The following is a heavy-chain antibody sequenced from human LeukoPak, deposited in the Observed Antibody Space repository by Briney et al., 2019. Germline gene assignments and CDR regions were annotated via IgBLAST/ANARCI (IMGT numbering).Heavy chain of an antibody. V-gene: IGHV1-8*01. J-gene: IGHJ6*02. CDR1: GYTFTSYD. CDR2: MNPNSGNT. CDR3: ANSPRIAVATYYYYGMDV. Sequence: ASVKVSCKASGYTFTSYDINWVRQATGQGLEWMGWMNPNSGNTGYAQKFQGRVTMTRNTSISTAYMELSSLRSEDTAVYYCANSPRIAVATYYYYGMDVWGQGTTVTVS. D-gene: IGHD6-19*01.